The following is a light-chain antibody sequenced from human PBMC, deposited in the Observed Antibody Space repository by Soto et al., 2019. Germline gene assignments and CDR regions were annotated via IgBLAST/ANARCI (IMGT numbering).Light chain of an antibody. V-gene: IGLV1-44*01. CDR3: ASWDDSLNGVV. CDR2: KTD. CDR1: HSNIGTKA. J-gene: IGLJ3*02. Sequence: QSVLTQPPSASGTPGQRVTISCSGSHSNIGTKAVKWFQQVPGAAPKSLIYKTDQRPSGVPVRFSGSKSGTSASLAISGLQPEDEADYYCASWDDSLNGVVFGGGTKLTVL.